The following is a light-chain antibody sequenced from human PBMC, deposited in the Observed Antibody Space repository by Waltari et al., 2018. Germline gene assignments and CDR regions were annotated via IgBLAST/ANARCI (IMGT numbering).Light chain of an antibody. J-gene: IGKJ5*01. V-gene: IGKV3-11*01. CDR1: QSFSSY. Sequence: EIVLQQSPATLSSSRGESATLSCRASQSFSSYLVWYQQKPGQTPRLVIYEASTMAPGIPARFSGSGSGTDFTLTISSLDPEDFAVYYCHQRSNWPITFGQGTRLEIK. CDR2: EAS. CDR3: HQRSNWPIT.